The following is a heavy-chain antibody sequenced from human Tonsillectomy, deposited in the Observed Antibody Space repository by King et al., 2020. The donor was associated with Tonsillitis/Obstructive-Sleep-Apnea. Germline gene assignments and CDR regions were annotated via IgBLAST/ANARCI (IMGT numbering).Heavy chain of an antibody. CDR3: AGVIGGYYYGSGGGMDV. J-gene: IGHJ6*03. CDR2: INPSGGST. CDR1: GYTFTSYY. V-gene: IGHV1-46*01. Sequence: VQLVQSGAEVKKPGASVKVSCKASGYTFTSYYMHWVRQAPGQGLEWMGIINPSGGSTSYAQKFQGRVTMTRDTSTSTVYMELSSLRSEDTAVYYCAGVIGGYYYGSGGGMDVWGKGTTVTVSS. D-gene: IGHD3-10*01.